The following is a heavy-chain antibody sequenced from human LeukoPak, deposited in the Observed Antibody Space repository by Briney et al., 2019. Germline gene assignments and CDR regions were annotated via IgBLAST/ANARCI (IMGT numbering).Heavy chain of an antibody. V-gene: IGHV3-15*01. J-gene: IGHJ4*02. Sequence: GGSLRLSCVVSGFTFSNAWMSWVRQAPGKGLEWVGRIKKKTDGGTTDYAAPVKGRFTISRDDSKNTLYLQMNSLKTEDTAVYYCTTEYYYDNSGLFDYWGQGTLVTVSS. D-gene: IGHD3-22*01. CDR1: GFTFSNAW. CDR3: TTEYYYDNSGLFDY. CDR2: IKKKTDGGTT.